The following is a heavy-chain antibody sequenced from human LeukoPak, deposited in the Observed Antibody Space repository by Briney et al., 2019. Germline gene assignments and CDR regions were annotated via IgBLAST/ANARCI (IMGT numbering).Heavy chain of an antibody. D-gene: IGHD6-19*01. J-gene: IGHJ4*02. CDR2: ISIDGHGGST. CDR3: ARDNSGPLDY. Sequence: GGSLRLSCAASGFTFSSYAMHWVRQAPGNGLEYVSAISIDGHGGSTFYANSVKGRFTISRDNSKNTVYLQMGSLRPDDMAVYYCARDNSGPLDYWGQGTLVTVSS. CDR1: GFTFSSYA. V-gene: IGHV3-64*01.